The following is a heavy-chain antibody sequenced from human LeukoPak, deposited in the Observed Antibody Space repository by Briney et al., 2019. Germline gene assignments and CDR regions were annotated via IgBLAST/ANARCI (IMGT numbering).Heavy chain of an antibody. J-gene: IGHJ4*02. CDR2: ISYDGSTK. D-gene: IGHD3-10*01. CDR1: GFTSSSYG. Sequence: GGSLRLSCAASGFTSSSYGMHWVRQAPGKGLEWVAVISYDGSTKFYADSVKGRFTISRDNSRNTLYLQMNSLRAEDTAVYYCAKEYDSGGHGANFDYWGQGTLVTVSS. CDR3: AKEYDSGGHGANFDY. V-gene: IGHV3-30*18.